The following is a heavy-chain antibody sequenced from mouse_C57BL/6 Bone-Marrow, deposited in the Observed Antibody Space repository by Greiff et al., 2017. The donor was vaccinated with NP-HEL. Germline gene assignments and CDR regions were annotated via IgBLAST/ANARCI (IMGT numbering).Heavy chain of an antibody. CDR1: GYTFTDYY. CDR2: INPNNGGT. CDR3: ARSDLLSYFDY. Sequence: VQLQQSGPELVKPGASVKISCKASGYTFTDYYMNWVKQSHGKSLEWIGDINPNNGGTSYNQKFKGKATLTVDKSSSTAYMELRSLTSEDSAVYYCARSDLLSYFDYWGQGTTLTVSS. V-gene: IGHV1-26*01. D-gene: IGHD2-1*01. J-gene: IGHJ2*01.